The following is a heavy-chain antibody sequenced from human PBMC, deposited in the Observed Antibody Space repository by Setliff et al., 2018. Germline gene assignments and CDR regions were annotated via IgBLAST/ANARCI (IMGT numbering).Heavy chain of an antibody. Sequence: ASVKVSCKASGYTFTGYYMHWVRQAPGQGLEWMGWINPNSGGTNYAEKFQGRVTITADTSTDTAYMELSSLRSEDTAVYYCATDVTVAAFDYWGQGTLVTVSS. D-gene: IGHD5-12*01. CDR3: ATDVTVAAFDY. CDR2: INPNSGGT. V-gene: IGHV1-2*02. CDR1: GYTFTGYY. J-gene: IGHJ4*02.